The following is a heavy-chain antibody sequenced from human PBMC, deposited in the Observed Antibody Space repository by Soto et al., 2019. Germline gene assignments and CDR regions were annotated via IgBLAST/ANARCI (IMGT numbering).Heavy chain of an antibody. CDR3: AKEGRGSGMDV. V-gene: IGHV3-30*18. D-gene: IGHD3-10*01. J-gene: IGHJ6*02. Sequence: GGSLRLSCAASGFTFSSYGMHWVRQAPGRGLEWVAVISYDGSNKYYADSVKGRFTISRDNSKNTLYLQMNSLRAEDTAVYYCAKEGRGSGMDVWGQGTTVTVSS. CDR1: GFTFSSYG. CDR2: ISYDGSNK.